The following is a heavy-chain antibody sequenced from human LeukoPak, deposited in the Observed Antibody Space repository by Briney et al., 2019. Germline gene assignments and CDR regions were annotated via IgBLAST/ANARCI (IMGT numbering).Heavy chain of an antibody. CDR1: GFTFSSYG. V-gene: IGHV3-30*02. J-gene: IGHJ4*02. D-gene: IGHD1-14*01. Sequence: GGSLRLSCAASGFTFSSYGMHWVRQAPGKGLEWVAFIRYDGSNKYYADSVKGRFTISRDNSKNTLYLQMNSLRAEDTAVYYCAKDLYTTSNPERVYDYWGQGTLVTVSS. CDR2: IRYDGSNK. CDR3: AKDLYTTSNPERVYDY.